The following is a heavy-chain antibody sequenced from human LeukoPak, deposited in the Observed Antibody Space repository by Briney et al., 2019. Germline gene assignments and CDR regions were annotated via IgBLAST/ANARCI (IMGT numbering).Heavy chain of an antibody. D-gene: IGHD3-16*01. V-gene: IGHV3-23*01. J-gene: IGHJ4*02. CDR3: TKEGRLN. Sequence: GGSLRLSCAASGFSFSTYAMSWVRQAPGKGLEWVSATSGSGGTTWYADSVKGRFTISRDNSKNTLFLQMNSLRADDTAVYYCTKEGRLNWGQGTLVTVSS. CDR2: TSGSGGTT. CDR1: GFSFSTYA.